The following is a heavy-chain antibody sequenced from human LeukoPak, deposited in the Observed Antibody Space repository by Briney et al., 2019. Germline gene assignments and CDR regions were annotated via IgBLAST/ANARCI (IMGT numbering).Heavy chain of an antibody. D-gene: IGHD5-18*01. V-gene: IGHV3-11*03. CDR3: ARRYTDMCFDY. Sequence: GGSLRLSCAASGFTFSDYYLSWIRQAPGKGLEWVSYISGSSSYTNYAASVKGRFTISRDNAKNSLYLLMNSLRAEDTAVYYCARRYTDMCFDYWGQGTLVTVSS. J-gene: IGHJ4*02. CDR1: GFTFSDYY. CDR2: ISGSSSYT.